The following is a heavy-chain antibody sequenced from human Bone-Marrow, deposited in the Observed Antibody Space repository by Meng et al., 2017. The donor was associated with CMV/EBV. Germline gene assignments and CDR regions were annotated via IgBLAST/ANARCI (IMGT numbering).Heavy chain of an antibody. V-gene: IGHV3-23*01. CDR2: ISTSGGGT. CDR3: AKEAWGVKNFDY. D-gene: IGHD3-16*01. Sequence: CASSGFTFATYVMSWARQAPGKGLEWVSGISTSGGGTYYADSVKGRFTISRDNSKNILYVQMNSLRAEDTAVYYCAKEAWGVKNFDYWGQGTLVTVSS. CDR1: GFTFATYV. J-gene: IGHJ4*02.